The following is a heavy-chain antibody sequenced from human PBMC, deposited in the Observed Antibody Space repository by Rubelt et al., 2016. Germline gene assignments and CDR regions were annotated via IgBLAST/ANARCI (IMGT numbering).Heavy chain of an antibody. CDR1: GFSLSTSRVG. J-gene: IGHJ4*02. V-gene: IGHV2-5*02. D-gene: IGHD6-19*01. CDR2: IYWDDDT. Sequence: QITLKESGPTLVKPTQTLTLTCTFSGFSLSTSRVGVGWIRHPPGKALEWLALIYWDDDTRYSPSLTNRLTITKDTSKNQVVLTMTNIDPVDTATYHCAHKFNSGFDHWGQGTLVTVSS. CDR3: AHKFNSGFDH.